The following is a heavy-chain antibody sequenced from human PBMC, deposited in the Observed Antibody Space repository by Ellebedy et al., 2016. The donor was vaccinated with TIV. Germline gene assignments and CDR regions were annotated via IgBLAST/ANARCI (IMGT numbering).Heavy chain of an antibody. V-gene: IGHV1-69*13. D-gene: IGHD3-10*01. CDR2: IIPIFGTA. CDR1: GGTFSSYA. J-gene: IGHJ6*02. Sequence: SVKVSXXASGGTFSSYAISWVRQAPGQGLEWMGGIIPIFGTANYAQKFQGRVTITADESTSTAYMELSSLRSEDTAVYYCARDRRRFAGSYYYGMDVWGQGTTVTVSS. CDR3: ARDRRRFAGSYYYGMDV.